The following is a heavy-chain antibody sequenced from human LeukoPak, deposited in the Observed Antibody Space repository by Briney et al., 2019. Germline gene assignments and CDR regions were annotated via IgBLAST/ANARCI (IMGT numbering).Heavy chain of an antibody. CDR2: ISAYNGNT. V-gene: IGHV1-18*01. D-gene: IGHD2-2*01. J-gene: IGHJ6*03. CDR3: ARVRIVVVPRYYYYMDV. Sequence: ASVKVSCKASGYTFTSYGISWVRQAPGQGLEWMGWISAYNGNTNYAQKLQGRVTMTTDTSTSTAYMELRSLRSDDTAVYYCARVRIVVVPRYYYYMDVWGKGTTVTVSS. CDR1: GYTFTSYG.